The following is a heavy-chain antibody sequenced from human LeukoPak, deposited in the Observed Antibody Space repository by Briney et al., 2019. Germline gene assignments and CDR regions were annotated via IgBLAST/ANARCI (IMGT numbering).Heavy chain of an antibody. CDR3: ARGMRGDWFDP. Sequence: GGSLRLSCAASGFTFSSYSMNWVRQAPGKGLEWVSSISSSSSYIYYADSVKGRFTISRDNAKNSLYLQMNSLRAEDTAVYYCARGMRGDWFDPWGQRTLVTVSS. CDR2: ISSSSSYI. D-gene: IGHD3-16*01. CDR1: GFTFSSYS. V-gene: IGHV3-21*01. J-gene: IGHJ5*02.